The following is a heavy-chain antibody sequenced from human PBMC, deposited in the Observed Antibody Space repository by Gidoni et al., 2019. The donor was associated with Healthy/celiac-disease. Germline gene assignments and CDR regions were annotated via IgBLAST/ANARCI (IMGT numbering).Heavy chain of an antibody. V-gene: IGHV3-30*01. D-gene: IGHD5-18*01. CDR3: ARTRRAKWIQLWLGRQNAFDI. Sequence: QVQLVESGGGVVQPGRSLRLSCAATGFTFSSYAMHWVRQAPGKGLEWVAVISYDGSNKYYADSVKGRFTISRDNSKNTLYLQMNSLRAEDTAVYYCARTRRAKWIQLWLGRQNAFDIWGQGTMVTVSS. CDR2: ISYDGSNK. CDR1: GFTFSSYA. J-gene: IGHJ3*02.